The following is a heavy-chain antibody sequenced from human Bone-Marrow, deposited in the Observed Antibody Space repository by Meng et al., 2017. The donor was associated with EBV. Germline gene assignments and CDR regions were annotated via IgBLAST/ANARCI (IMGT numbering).Heavy chain of an antibody. CDR1: GFTFSSYA. D-gene: IGHD2-21*02. Sequence: EVQLLESGGGLVQPGGSLRLPWSASGFTFSSYAMSWVRQAPGKGLEWVSAISGSGGSTYYADSVKGRFTISRDNSKNTLYLQMNSLRAEDTAVYYCAKDGPGVTRSIGGFDYWGQGTLVTVSS. CDR2: ISGSGGST. J-gene: IGHJ4*02. V-gene: IGHV3-23*01. CDR3: AKDGPGVTRSIGGFDY.